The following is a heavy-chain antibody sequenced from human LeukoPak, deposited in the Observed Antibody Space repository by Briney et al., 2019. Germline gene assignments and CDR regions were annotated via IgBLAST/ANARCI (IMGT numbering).Heavy chain of an antibody. CDR1: GFTFSSYG. D-gene: IGHD1-1*01. J-gene: IGHJ3*02. V-gene: IGHV3-48*03. CDR2: ISTTGNTI. CDR3: ARDRADYWTAFDI. Sequence: PGGSLRLSCAASGFTFSSYGINWVRQAPGKGLEWVSYISTTGNTINYADSVKGRFTISRDNAKNSLYLQMNSLRVEDTAAYYCARDRADYWTAFDIWGQGTMVTVSS.